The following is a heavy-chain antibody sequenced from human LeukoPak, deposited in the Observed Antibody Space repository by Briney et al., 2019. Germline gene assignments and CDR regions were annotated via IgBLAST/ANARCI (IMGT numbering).Heavy chain of an antibody. D-gene: IGHD3-22*01. J-gene: IGHJ4*02. CDR3: ARGPADYYDSSGYPDY. Sequence: GGSLRLSCAASGFTVSSNYMSWVRQAPGKGLEWVSVIYSGGSTYYADSVKGRFTISRDNSKNTLYLQMNSLRAEDTAVYYCARGPADYYDSSGYPDYWGQGTLVSVSS. V-gene: IGHV3-66*01. CDR1: GFTVSSNY. CDR2: IYSGGST.